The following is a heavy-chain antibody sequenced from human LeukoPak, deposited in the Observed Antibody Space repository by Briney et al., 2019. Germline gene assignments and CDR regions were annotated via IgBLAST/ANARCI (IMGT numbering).Heavy chain of an antibody. D-gene: IGHD6-13*01. V-gene: IGHV4-59*01. J-gene: IGHJ4*02. CDR2: IYYSGST. CDR1: GGSISSYY. CDR3: ARGPYSSSWYYFDY. Sequence: SETLSLTCTVSGGSISSYYWSWIRQPPGKGLEWIGYIYYSGSTNYNPSLKSRVTISVDTSKNQFSLKLSSVTAADTAVYYCARGPYSSSWYYFDYWGQGTLVTVSS.